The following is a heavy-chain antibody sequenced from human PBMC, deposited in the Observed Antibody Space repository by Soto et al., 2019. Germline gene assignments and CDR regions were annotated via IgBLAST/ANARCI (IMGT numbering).Heavy chain of an antibody. J-gene: IGHJ6*02. CDR1: GFIFGSYA. CDR2: ISGSGGST. Sequence: GGSLRLSCAASGFIFGSYAMSWVRQAPGKGLEWVSAISGSGGSTYYADSVKGRFTISRDNSKNTLYLQMNSLRTENTAVYYYAIDPLSYNWNDYPYHHDRMDFWGQGTTVTVSS. CDR3: AIDPLSYNWNDYPYHHDRMDF. V-gene: IGHV3-23*01. D-gene: IGHD1-1*01.